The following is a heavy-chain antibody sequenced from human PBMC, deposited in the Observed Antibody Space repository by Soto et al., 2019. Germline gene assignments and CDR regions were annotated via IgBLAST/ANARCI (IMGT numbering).Heavy chain of an antibody. Sequence: SETLSLTCAVSGGSISSSNWWSWVRQPPGKGLEWIGEIYHSGSTNYNPSLKSRVTISVDKSKNQFSLKLSSVTAADTAVDYCARMDTYYYGSGSYPFDYWGQGTLVTVSS. D-gene: IGHD3-10*01. CDR3: ARMDTYYYGSGSYPFDY. V-gene: IGHV4-4*02. J-gene: IGHJ4*02. CDR1: GGSISSSNW. CDR2: IYHSGST.